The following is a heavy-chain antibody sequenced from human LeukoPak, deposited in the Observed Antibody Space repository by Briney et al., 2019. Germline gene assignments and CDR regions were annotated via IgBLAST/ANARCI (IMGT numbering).Heavy chain of an antibody. CDR2: IGTAGDT. V-gene: IGHV3-13*01. CDR3: ASFRNWNFDY. Sequence: PGRSLRLSCAASEFTFSSYDMHWVRQATGKGLEWVSIIGTAGDTYYLGSVKGRFTISRENAKNSLYLQMNSLRAEDTAVYYCASFRNWNFDYWGQGTLVTVSS. D-gene: IGHD1-1*01. CDR1: EFTFSSYD. J-gene: IGHJ4*02.